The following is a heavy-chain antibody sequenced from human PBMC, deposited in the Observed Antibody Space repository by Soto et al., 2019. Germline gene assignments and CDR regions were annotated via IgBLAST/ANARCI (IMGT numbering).Heavy chain of an antibody. CDR2: ISSSSSYI. D-gene: IGHD3-22*01. CDR3: ARGTYYYDSSGYYGY. V-gene: IGHV3-21*01. Sequence: GGSLRLSCAASGFTFSSYSMNWVRXXPXKGLEWVSSISSSSSYIYYADSVKGRFTISRDNAKNSLYLQMNSLRAEDTAVYYCARGTYYYDSSGYYGYWGQGTLVTVS. J-gene: IGHJ4*02. CDR1: GFTFSSYS.